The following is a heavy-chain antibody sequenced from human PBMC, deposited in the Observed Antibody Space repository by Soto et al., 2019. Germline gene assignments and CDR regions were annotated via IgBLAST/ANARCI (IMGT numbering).Heavy chain of an antibody. CDR1: GVTFTNYA. Sequence: QVQLVQSGAEVKKPGSSVKVSCKASGVTFTNYAFSWVRQAPGQGLEWMGGVIPIFGSANYAQSFQGRVPITADESTSTVYMELTGLTSDDTAVYFCARETTFGSCSGNCYSTFDFWGQGTMVTVSS. CDR2: VIPIFGSA. V-gene: IGHV1-69*12. J-gene: IGHJ3*01. CDR3: ARETTFGSCSGNCYSTFDF. D-gene: IGHD2-21*02.